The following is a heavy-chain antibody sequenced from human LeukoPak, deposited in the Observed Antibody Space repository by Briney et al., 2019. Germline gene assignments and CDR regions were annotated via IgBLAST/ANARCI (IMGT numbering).Heavy chain of an antibody. CDR3: AKESLGSGSSYGSYFDC. D-gene: IGHD1-26*01. CDR1: GFTFSRYG. J-gene: IGHJ4*02. V-gene: IGHV3-30*02. CDR2: IRYDGSNE. Sequence: GGSLRLSCAASGFTFSRYGIHWVRQAPGKGLDWVASIRYDGSNEEYTDSVKGRFTISRDNSKNTLYLQMNSLRSEDTAVYSCAKESLGSGSSYGSYFDCWGQGTLVTVSS.